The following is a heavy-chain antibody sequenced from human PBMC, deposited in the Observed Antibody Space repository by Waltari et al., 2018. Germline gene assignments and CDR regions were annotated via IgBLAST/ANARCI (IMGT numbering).Heavy chain of an antibody. J-gene: IGHJ4*02. D-gene: IGHD3-16*01. CDR1: GDSINTHSYY. V-gene: IGHV4-39*01. CDR2: VHSTGNT. CDR3: ARRWGGRLGPNKDRPPFDY. Sequence: HLQLQESGPRLGKPSETTSLTCSVSGDSINTHSYYWGWIRQSPGKTLEWIGSVHSTGNTYYNPSLKSRLSISIDASKNQFSLNLTSVTTADTATYFCARRWGGRLGPNKDRPPFDYWGQGTLVTVSS.